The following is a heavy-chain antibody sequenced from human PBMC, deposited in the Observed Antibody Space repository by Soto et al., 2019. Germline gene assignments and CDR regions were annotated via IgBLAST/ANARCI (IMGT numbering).Heavy chain of an antibody. V-gene: IGHV4-39*01. CDR2: IYYSGST. D-gene: IGHD6-13*01. CDR1: GGSISSSSYY. CDR3: ARRGERSSSLFDY. Sequence: SETLSLTCTVAGGSISSSSYYWGWIRQPPGKGLEWIGSIYYSGSTYYNPSLKSRVTISVDTSKNQFSLKLISMTAADTAVYYCARRGERSSSLFDYWGQGTLVTVSS. J-gene: IGHJ4*02.